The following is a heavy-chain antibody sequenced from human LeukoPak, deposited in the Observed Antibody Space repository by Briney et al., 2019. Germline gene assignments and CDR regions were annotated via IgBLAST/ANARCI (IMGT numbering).Heavy chain of an antibody. J-gene: IGHJ4*02. CDR1: GGTFSSYA. Sequence: ASVTVSCKASGGTFSSYAISWVRQAPGQGLEWMGGIIPIFGTANYAQKFQGRVTITTDESTSTAYMELSSLRSEDTAVYYCARGSCSGGSCLYYFDYWGQGTLVTVSS. D-gene: IGHD2-15*01. CDR2: IIPIFGTA. V-gene: IGHV1-69*05. CDR3: ARGSCSGGSCLYYFDY.